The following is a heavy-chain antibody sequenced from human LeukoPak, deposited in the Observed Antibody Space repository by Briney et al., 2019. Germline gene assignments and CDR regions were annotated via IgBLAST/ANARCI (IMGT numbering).Heavy chain of an antibody. CDR2: IIPTFGTT. Sequence: SVKVSCKASGGTFSSYAISWVRQAPGQGLEWMGGIIPTFGTTNYAQKFQGRVTITADESTGTAYMELSSLRSEDTAVYYCARHLGGYYYYYMDVWGKGTTVTVS. J-gene: IGHJ6*03. V-gene: IGHV1-69*13. CDR1: GGTFSSYA. D-gene: IGHD3-16*01. CDR3: ARHLGGYYYYYMDV.